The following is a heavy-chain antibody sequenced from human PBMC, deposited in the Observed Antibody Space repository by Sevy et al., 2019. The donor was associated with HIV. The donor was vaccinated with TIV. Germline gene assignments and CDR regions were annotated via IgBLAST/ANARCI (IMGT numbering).Heavy chain of an antibody. CDR3: ATAREYYQDSSGYLDS. CDR2: FDPEDGET. Sequence: ASVKVSCKVSGYTLTGLSMHWVRQAPGKGLEWMGRFDPEDGETIYAQNFQGRVTLTEDTSRDTAYMELSSLRYEDTAVYYCATAREYYQDSSGYLDSWGQGTLVTVSS. J-gene: IGHJ4*02. D-gene: IGHD3-22*01. CDR1: GYTLTGLS. V-gene: IGHV1-24*01.